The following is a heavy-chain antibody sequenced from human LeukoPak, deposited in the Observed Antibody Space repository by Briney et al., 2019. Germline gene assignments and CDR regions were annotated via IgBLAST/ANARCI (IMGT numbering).Heavy chain of an antibody. CDR1: GFTFSSYA. V-gene: IGHV3-30*02. Sequence: GSLRLSCAASGFTFSSYAMNWVRQAPGKGLEWVAFIPHDRDEKLHADSVKGRFTISRDNSKNTLYLQLNSLRGDDTAIYYCVKDRNHWGSMENWGQGTLVTVSS. CDR2: IPHDRDEK. J-gene: IGHJ4*02. CDR3: VKDRNHWGSMEN. D-gene: IGHD1-14*01.